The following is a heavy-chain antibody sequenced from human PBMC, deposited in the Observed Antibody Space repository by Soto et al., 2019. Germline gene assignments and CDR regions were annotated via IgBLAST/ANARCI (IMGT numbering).Heavy chain of an antibody. D-gene: IGHD3-3*01. CDR3: ARDGIAGGLRFSLYGMDV. V-gene: IGHV1-18*01. CDR1: GYTFTSYG. CDR2: ISAYNGNT. Sequence: QVQLVQSGAEVKKPGASVKVSCKASGYTFTSYGISWVRQAPEQGLEWMGWISAYNGNTNYAQKLQGRVTMTTDTSTSTAYMELRSLRSDDTAVYYCARDGIAGGLRFSLYGMDVWGQGTTVTVSS. J-gene: IGHJ6*02.